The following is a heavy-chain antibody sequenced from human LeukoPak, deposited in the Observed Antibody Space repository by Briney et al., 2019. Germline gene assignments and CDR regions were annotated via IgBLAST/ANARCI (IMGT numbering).Heavy chain of an antibody. D-gene: IGHD3-10*01. J-gene: IGHJ4*02. CDR2: IYTSGST. Sequence: SQTLSLTCTVSGGSISSGSYYWSWIRQPAGKGLEWIGRIYTSGSTNYNPSLKSRVTISVDTSKNQFSLKLSSVTAADTAVYYCAREDPYGSGPDYWGQGTLVTVSS. CDR1: GGSISSGSYY. CDR3: AREDPYGSGPDY. V-gene: IGHV4-61*02.